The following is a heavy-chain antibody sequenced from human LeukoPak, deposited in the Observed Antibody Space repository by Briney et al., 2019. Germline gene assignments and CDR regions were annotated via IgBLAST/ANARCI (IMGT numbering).Heavy chain of an antibody. V-gene: IGHV6-1*01. CDR2: TYYRSKWYN. D-gene: IGHD3-22*01. CDR1: GDSVSSNSAA. Sequence: SQTLSLTCAISGDSVSSNSAAWNWIRQSPARGLEWLGRTYYRSKWYNDYAVSVKSRITINPDTSKNQFSLQLNSVTPEDTAVYYCAKDRVYDNSGYFEKWGQGTLVTVSS. J-gene: IGHJ4*02. CDR3: AKDRVYDNSGYFEK.